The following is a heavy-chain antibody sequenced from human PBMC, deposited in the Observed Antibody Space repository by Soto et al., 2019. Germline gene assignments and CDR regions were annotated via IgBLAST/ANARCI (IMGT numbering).Heavy chain of an antibody. CDR1: GFTFSSYA. CDR2: ISGSGGST. D-gene: IGHD2-21*02. CDR3: ANLAVVVTASSEYYFDY. Sequence: EVQLLESGGGLVQPGGSLRLSCAASGFTFSSYAMSWVRQAPGKGLEWVSAISGSGGSTYYADSVKGRFTISRDNSKNTLYLQMNSLRAEDTAVYYCANLAVVVTASSEYYFDYWGQGPLVTVSS. V-gene: IGHV3-23*01. J-gene: IGHJ4*02.